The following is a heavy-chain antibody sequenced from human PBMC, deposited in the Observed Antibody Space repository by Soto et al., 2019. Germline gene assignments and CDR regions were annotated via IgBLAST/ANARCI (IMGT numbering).Heavy chain of an antibody. CDR1: GFTFSAYG. J-gene: IGHJ4*02. CDR3: AKTPPSLRYFDWFLDY. Sequence: GGSLRLSCAVSGFTFSAYGMHWVRQAPGKGLEWVAAISHDGTNKNYGDSVKGRFTISRDNSKNTLYLQMNSLRAEDTAVYYCAKTPPSLRYFDWFLDYWGQGTLVTVSS. CDR2: ISHDGTNK. D-gene: IGHD3-9*01. V-gene: IGHV3-30*18.